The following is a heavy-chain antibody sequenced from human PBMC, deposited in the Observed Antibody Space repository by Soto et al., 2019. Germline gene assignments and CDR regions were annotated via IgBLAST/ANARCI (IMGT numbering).Heavy chain of an antibody. CDR1: GGSISSSSYY. J-gene: IGHJ4*02. Sequence: SDTLSLTCTVSGGSISSSSYYWGWIRQPPGKGLEWIGSIYYSGSTYYNPSLKSRVTISVDTSKNQFSLKLSSVTAADTAVYYCARHNYGSGSTYFDYWGQGTLVTVS. D-gene: IGHD3-10*01. CDR2: IYYSGST. V-gene: IGHV4-39*01. CDR3: ARHNYGSGSTYFDY.